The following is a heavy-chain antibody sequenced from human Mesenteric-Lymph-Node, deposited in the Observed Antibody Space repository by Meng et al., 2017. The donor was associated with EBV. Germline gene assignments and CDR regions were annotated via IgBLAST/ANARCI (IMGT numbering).Heavy chain of an antibody. CDR2: IYHSGST. V-gene: IGHV4-30-4*01. D-gene: IGHD2-15*01. CDR1: GVSISNGGYY. J-gene: IGHJ4*02. Sequence: QVQLQESGPGLVKPSQTLSLTCAVSGVSISNGGYYWSWIRQPPGKGLEWIGYIYHSGSTYYNPSLESRVTISLDTSKNQFPLKLSSVTAADTAVYYCAYCSGGNCYSFDYWGQGTLVTVSS. CDR3: AYCSGGNCYSFDY.